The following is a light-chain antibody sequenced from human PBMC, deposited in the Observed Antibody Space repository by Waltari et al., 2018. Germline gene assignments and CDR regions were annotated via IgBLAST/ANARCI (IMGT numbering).Light chain of an antibody. CDR3: QKYATLPAT. CDR2: DAS. J-gene: IGKJ1*01. CDR1: QSVSKY. V-gene: IGKV3-20*01. Sequence: EIVLTQSPGTLSLSPGERATLSCRASQSVSKYLAWYQQKPGQAPRLLIYDASTRATGIPDRFSATGWGTDFSLSISRLEPEDFAVYYCQKYATLPATFGQGTKVQMK.